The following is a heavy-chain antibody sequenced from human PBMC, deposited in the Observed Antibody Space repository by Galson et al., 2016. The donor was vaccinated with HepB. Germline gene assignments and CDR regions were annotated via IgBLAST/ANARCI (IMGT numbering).Heavy chain of an antibody. CDR2: ISGSGDGT. CDR3: ARVMSSASYFVFDY. CDR1: GFTFSSYA. D-gene: IGHD3-10*01. V-gene: IGHV3-23*01. Sequence: SLRLSCAASGFTFSSYALSWVRQAPGKGLEWVSSISGSGDGTYYADSVKGRFTISRDNAKNTLYLQMNSLRAEDTAVYYCARVMSSASYFVFDYWGQGTLVTVSS. J-gene: IGHJ4*02.